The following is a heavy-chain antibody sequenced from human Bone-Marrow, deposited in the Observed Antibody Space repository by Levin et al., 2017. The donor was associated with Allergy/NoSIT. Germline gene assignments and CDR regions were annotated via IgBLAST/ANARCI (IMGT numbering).Heavy chain of an antibody. CDR2: IYRGGNT. CDR1: GLTVSTNY. Sequence: GESLKISCAASGLTVSTNYMNWVRQAPGKGLEWVSVIYRGGNTFYADSVKGRFTISGDNSKNTLHLQMNNLRADDTAIYYCARRQFYGSGRYGFDIWGQGTMVTVSS. D-gene: IGHD3-10*01. V-gene: IGHV3-53*01. CDR3: ARRQFYGSGRYGFDI. J-gene: IGHJ3*02.